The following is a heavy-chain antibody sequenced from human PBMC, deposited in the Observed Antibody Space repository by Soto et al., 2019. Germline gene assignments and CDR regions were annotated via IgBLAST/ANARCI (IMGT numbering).Heavy chain of an antibody. J-gene: IGHJ6*02. Sequence: ASVKVSCKASGYTFTSYDINWVRQATGQGLEWMGWMNPNSGNTGYAQKFQGRVTMTRNTSISTAYVELSSLRSEDTAVYYCARAAVVVVADTNYYYYGMDVWGQGTTVTVSS. D-gene: IGHD2-15*01. CDR1: GYTFTSYD. CDR2: MNPNSGNT. CDR3: ARAAVVVVADTNYYYYGMDV. V-gene: IGHV1-8*01.